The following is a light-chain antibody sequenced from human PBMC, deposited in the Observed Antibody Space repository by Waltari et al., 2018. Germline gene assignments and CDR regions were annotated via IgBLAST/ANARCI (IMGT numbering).Light chain of an antibody. V-gene: IGLV2-14*03. CDR3: SSYMDTTTLEL. CDR1: SSDIGSYNY. CDR2: DVT. J-gene: IGLJ2*01. Sequence: QSALTQPASVSGSPGQSITISCTGTSSDIGSYNYVSWYQQHPGKAPKLIIYDVTTRPSGVSNRFSGSKSGNTASLTISGLQAEDEADYYCSSYMDTTTLELFGGGTSLTVL.